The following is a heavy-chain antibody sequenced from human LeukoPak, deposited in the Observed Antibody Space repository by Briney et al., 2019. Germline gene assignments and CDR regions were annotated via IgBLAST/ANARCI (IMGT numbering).Heavy chain of an antibody. CDR2: IYTSGST. CDR3: ARGVYYYDSSYLGY. CDR1: GGSISSYY. V-gene: IGHV4-4*07. D-gene: IGHD3-22*01. J-gene: IGHJ4*02. Sequence: SETLSLTCTVSGGSISSYYWSWIRQPAGKGLEWIGRIYTSGSTYYNPSLKSRVTMSVDTSKNQFSLKLSSVTAADTAVYYCARGVYYYDSSYLGYWGQGTLVTVSS.